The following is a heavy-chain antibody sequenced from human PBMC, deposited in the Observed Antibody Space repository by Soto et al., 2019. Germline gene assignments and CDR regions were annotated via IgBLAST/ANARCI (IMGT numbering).Heavy chain of an antibody. D-gene: IGHD2-21*02. CDR3: AKDPLRGGNYYFLYFDF. CDR2: ISGSGRNT. CDR1: GFTFSTYA. J-gene: IGHJ4*02. V-gene: IGHV3-23*01. Sequence: PGGSLRLSCAASGFTFSTYAMTWVRQAPGKSLEWVSAISGSGRNTYYADSVRGRFTISRDNSRNTLYLQMNSLRAEDTAVYFCAKDPLRGGNYYFLYFDFWGQGALVTVYS.